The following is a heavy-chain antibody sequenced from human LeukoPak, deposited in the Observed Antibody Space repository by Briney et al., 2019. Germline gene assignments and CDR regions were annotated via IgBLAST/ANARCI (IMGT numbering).Heavy chain of an antibody. D-gene: IGHD5-24*01. J-gene: IGHJ4*02. CDR2: IYSGGNT. CDR1: GFTVSSNY. Sequence: GGSLRLSCAASGFTVSSNYMSWVRQAPGKGLEWVSGIYSGGNTYYADAGKVRFTISRDNSKNTLYLQMNSLRAEDTAVYYCARTGYGYNYFDYWGQGTLVTVSS. V-gene: IGHV3-53*01. CDR3: ARTGYGYNYFDY.